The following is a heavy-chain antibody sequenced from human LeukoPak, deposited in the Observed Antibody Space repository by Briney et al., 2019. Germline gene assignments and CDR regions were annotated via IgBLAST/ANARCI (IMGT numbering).Heavy chain of an antibody. CDR3: ARDSNYYDSSGYYWYYGIDV. V-gene: IGHV4-59*01. CDR1: GGSISSYY. J-gene: IGHJ6*02. CDR2: IYYSGST. Sequence: SETLSLTCTVSGGSISSYYWSWIRQPPGKGLEWIGYIYYSGSTNYNPSLKSRVTISVDTSKNQFSLKLSSVTAADTAVYYCARDSNYYDSSGYYWYYGIDVWGQGTTVTVSS. D-gene: IGHD3-22*01.